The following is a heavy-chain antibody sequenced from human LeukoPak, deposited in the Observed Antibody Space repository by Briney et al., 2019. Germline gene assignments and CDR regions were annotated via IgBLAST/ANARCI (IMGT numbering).Heavy chain of an antibody. Sequence: GGSLRLSCAASGFTFSSYGMNWVRQAPGNGPEWISYISRSGATIYYADSVKGRFTISRDNAKNSLYLQMSSLGAEDTAIYYCSRDRGGGDIYFDYWGQGTLVTVSS. J-gene: IGHJ4*02. CDR3: SRDRGGGDIYFDY. CDR1: GFTFSSYG. D-gene: IGHD2-21*02. V-gene: IGHV3-48*03. CDR2: ISRSGATI.